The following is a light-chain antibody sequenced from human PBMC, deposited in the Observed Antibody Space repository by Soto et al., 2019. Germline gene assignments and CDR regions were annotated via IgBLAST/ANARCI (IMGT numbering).Light chain of an antibody. CDR3: QQFNSYPLT. J-gene: IGKJ4*01. Sequence: AIQLTQSPSSLSASVGDRVTITFRASQGISSSLAWYQQHPGTAPKRLIYDASNLQSGVPSRSSGSGSGTQFTLTISSLQPDDSATYYCQQFNSYPLTFGGGTKVDIK. CDR1: QGISSS. CDR2: DAS. V-gene: IGKV1-13*02.